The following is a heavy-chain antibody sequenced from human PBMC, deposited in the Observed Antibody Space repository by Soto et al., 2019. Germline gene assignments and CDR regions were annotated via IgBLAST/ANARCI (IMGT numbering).Heavy chain of an antibody. CDR2: ISGSGGST. CDR1: GFTFRSYA. CDR3: AKGIVYYYDSSGYFAY. J-gene: IGHJ4*02. D-gene: IGHD3-22*01. V-gene: IGHV3-23*01. Sequence: PXGSLQLSCAASGFTFRSYAISGVRQAPGKGLEWVSAISGSGGSTYYADSVKGRFTISRDNSKNTLYLQMNSLRAEDTAVYYCAKGIVYYYDSSGYFAYWGQGTLVTVS.